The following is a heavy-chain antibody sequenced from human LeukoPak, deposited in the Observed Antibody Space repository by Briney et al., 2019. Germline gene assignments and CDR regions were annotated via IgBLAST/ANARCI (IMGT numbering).Heavy chain of an antibody. Sequence: ASVKVSCKASGYTFTGYYMHWVRQAPGQGLEWMGWINPNSGGTNYAQKFQGWVTMTRDTSISTAYMELSRLISDDTAVYYCARAPIVVVPAAMVNYYYYGMDVWGQGTTVTVSS. D-gene: IGHD2-2*01. CDR3: ARAPIVVVPAAMVNYYYYGMDV. CDR2: INPNSGGT. CDR1: GYTFTGYY. J-gene: IGHJ6*02. V-gene: IGHV1-2*04.